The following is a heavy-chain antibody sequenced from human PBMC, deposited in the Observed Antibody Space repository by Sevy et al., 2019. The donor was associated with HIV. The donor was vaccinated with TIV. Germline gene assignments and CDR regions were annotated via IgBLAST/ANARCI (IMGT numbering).Heavy chain of an antibody. CDR1: GFTVSSNY. V-gene: IGHV3-53*01. CDR2: IYSGGST. J-gene: IGHJ6*02. D-gene: IGHD3-16*01. Sequence: GGSLRLSCAASGFTVSSNYMSWVRQAPGKGLEWVSVIYSGGSTYYADSVKGRFTISRDNSKNTVYLQMNKLRAEDTAVYYCARGGVGGYYFYGLDVWGQGTTVTVSS. CDR3: ARGGVGGYYFYGLDV.